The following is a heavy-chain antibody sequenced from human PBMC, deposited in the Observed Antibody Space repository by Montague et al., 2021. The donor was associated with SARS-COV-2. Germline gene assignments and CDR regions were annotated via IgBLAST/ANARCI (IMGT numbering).Heavy chain of an antibody. CDR1: GGSISSSSYY. D-gene: IGHD2-15*01. J-gene: IGHJ6*02. V-gene: IGHV4-39*01. CDR2: IYYSGST. CDR3: ARHPIGSFPRYCMDV. Sequence: SETLSLTCTVYGGSISSSSYYWGWICQPPGKGLEWIGSIYYSGSTYYNPTLKSRVTISVDTSKNQFSLKLSSVTAADTAVYSWARHPIGSFPRYCMDVWGQGTTVAVSS.